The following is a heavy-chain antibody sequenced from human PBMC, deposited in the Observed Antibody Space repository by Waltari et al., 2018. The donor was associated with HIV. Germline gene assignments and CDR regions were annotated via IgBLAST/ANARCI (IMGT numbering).Heavy chain of an antibody. V-gene: IGHV4-59*07. J-gene: IGHJ5*02. Sequence: QVQLQESGPRLVKPSDTLSLTCTVSGGSMRNYYWSWIRQPPGKGLEWIGNIFYSGSTNYNPSLRDRVTFSVDTSKNQFSLTLTSVTAADTALYFCARAGGYTSPSFPWGQGTLVTVSS. CDR3: ARAGGYTSPSFP. CDR1: GGSMRNYY. D-gene: IGHD2-2*01. CDR2: IFYSGST.